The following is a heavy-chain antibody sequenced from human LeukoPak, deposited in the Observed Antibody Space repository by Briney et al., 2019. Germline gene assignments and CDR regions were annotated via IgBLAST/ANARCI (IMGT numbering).Heavy chain of an antibody. CDR1: GFTFSDYY. Sequence: GGSLGLSCAASGFTFSDYYMSWVRQAPGKGLEWVSAISGSGGSTYYADSVKGRFTISRDNSKNTLYLQMNTLRAEDTAVYYCAKDRDDYVWGSYLGAFDIWGQGTMVTVSS. CDR2: ISGSGGST. J-gene: IGHJ3*02. D-gene: IGHD3-16*01. V-gene: IGHV3-23*01. CDR3: AKDRDDYVWGSYLGAFDI.